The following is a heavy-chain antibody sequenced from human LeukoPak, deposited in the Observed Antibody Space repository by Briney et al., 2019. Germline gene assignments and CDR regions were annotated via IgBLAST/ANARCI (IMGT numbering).Heavy chain of an antibody. V-gene: IGHV4-4*02. CDR2: IYHSGST. Sequence: PSGTLSPSSTVSGGSITAINCSSWVRQPPGKGLEWIGEIYHSGSTNYQPSLKSRVTMSVDKSKDQFYVKLSSVTAADTAVYDCVNLNMVANFEAWGQGILVTVSS. J-gene: IGHJ4*02. CDR3: VNLNMVANFEA. CDR1: GGSITAINC. D-gene: IGHD3-10*01.